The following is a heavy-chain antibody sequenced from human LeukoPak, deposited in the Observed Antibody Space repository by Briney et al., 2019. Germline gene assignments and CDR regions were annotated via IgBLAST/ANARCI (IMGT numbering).Heavy chain of an antibody. CDR2: IIPIFGTA. J-gene: IGHJ5*02. CDR3: ARGQLYYYGSGSYWFDP. V-gene: IGHV1-69*05. Sequence: GASVKVSCKASGGTFSSYAISWVRPAPGQGLEWMGGIIPIFGTANYAQTFQGRVPINTDESTIKASMRLRPLRSEDKGVYYCARGQLYYYGSGSYWFDPWGQGTLVTVSS. D-gene: IGHD3-10*01. CDR1: GGTFSSYA.